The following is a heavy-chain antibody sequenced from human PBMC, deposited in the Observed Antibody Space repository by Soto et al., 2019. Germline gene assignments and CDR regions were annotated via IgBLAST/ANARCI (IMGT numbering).Heavy chain of an antibody. CDR3: ARGGGITGTSDYYGMDV. J-gene: IGHJ6*02. CDR1: GGTFSSYA. V-gene: IGHV1-69*12. CDR2: IIPIFGTA. D-gene: IGHD1-20*01. Sequence: QVQLVQSGAEVKKPGSSVKVSCKASGGTFSSYAISWVRQAPGQGLEWMGGIIPIFGTANYAQKFQGRVTITAXXSXSXXYMELSSLRSEDTAVYYCARGGGITGTSDYYGMDVWGQGTTVTVSS.